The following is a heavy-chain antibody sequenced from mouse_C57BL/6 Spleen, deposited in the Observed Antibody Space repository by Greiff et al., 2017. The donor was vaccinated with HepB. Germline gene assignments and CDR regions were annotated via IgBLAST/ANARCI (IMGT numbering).Heavy chain of an antibody. CDR3: ARKRGYYDYDEGYFDV. CDR2: IYPRSGNT. J-gene: IGHJ1*03. Sequence: QVQLQQSGAELARPGASVKLSCKASGYTFTSYGISWVKQRTGQGLEWIGEIYPRSGNTYYNETFKGKATLTADKSSSTAYMELRSLTSEDSAVYFCARKRGYYDYDEGYFDVWGTGTTVTVSS. D-gene: IGHD2-4*01. CDR1: GYTFTSYG. V-gene: IGHV1-81*01.